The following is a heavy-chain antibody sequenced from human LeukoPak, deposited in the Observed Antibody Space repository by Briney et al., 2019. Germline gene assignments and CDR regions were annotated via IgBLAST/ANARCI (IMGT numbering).Heavy chain of an antibody. CDR3: APSRWLLM. V-gene: IGHV4-59*03. CDR2: IHYRGRT. CDR1: GGSISSYH. D-gene: IGHD3-22*01. Sequence: SETLSLTCTVSGGSISSYHGSWIRQPPGKGLEWIGYIHYRGRTIYNPSPPSRITISLDASKNPLSLQMSPVTAADPAVYSCAPSRWLLMWGQGTLVTVSS. J-gene: IGHJ4*02.